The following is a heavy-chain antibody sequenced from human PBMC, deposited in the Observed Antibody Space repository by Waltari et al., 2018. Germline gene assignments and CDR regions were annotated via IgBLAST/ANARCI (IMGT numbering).Heavy chain of an antibody. CDR1: GYSFPDYH. J-gene: IGHJ4*02. CDR2: INPKNGDT. Sequence: VQLVQSGTEVKKPGASVKVSCQASGYSFPDYHLHWVRQTPGQGLEWLGWINPKNGDTGYAQNFLGRVTMTRDTSINTVYMDLSGLRSDDTAVFYCARDPGPIVGAPDYWGQGTLVTVSS. CDR3: ARDPGPIVGAPDY. V-gene: IGHV1-2*02. D-gene: IGHD1-26*01.